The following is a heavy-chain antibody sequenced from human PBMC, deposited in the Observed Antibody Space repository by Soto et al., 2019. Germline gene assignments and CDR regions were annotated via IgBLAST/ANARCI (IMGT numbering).Heavy chain of an antibody. D-gene: IGHD5-18*01. Sequence: GGSLRLSCAASGFTFSTYPMSWVRQASGKGLEWVSHISGSGDSRYSADSLKGRFTISRDNSKNTLYLQMNSLRAEDTAVYYCAKDTAIDYWGQGTLVTVSS. V-gene: IGHV3-23*01. CDR2: ISGSGDSR. CDR3: AKDTAIDY. CDR1: GFTFSTYP. J-gene: IGHJ4*02.